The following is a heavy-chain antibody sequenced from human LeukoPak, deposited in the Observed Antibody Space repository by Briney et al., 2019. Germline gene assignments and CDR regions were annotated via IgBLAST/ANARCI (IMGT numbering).Heavy chain of an antibody. CDR3: ATGPQNARRHYVWGSPISAFYYFDY. D-gene: IGHD3-16*01. J-gene: IGHJ4*02. V-gene: IGHV1-24*01. Sequence: ASVKVSCKVSGYTLTELPMHWVRQAPGKGLEWMGGFDPEDGETIYAQKFQGRVTMTEDTSTDTAYMELSSLRSEDTAVYYCATGPQNARRHYVWGSPISAFYYFDYWGQGTLVTVSS. CDR1: GYTLTELP. CDR2: FDPEDGET.